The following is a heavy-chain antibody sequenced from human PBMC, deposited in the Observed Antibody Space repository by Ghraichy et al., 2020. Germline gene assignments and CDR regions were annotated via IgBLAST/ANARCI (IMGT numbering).Heavy chain of an antibody. CDR2: ISGSGGST. D-gene: IGHD6-19*01. Sequence: GGSLRLSCAASGFTFSSYAMSWVRQAPGKGLEWVSAISGSGGSTYYADSVKGRFTISRDNSKNTLYLQMNSLRAEDTAVYYCAKDLPLCSGWHCGYFDLWGRGTLVTVSS. CDR3: AKDLPLCSGWHCGYFDL. J-gene: IGHJ2*01. CDR1: GFTFSSYA. V-gene: IGHV3-23*01.